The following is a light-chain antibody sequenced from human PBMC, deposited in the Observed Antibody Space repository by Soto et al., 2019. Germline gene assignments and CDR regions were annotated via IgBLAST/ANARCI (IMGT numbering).Light chain of an antibody. V-gene: IGKV1D-12*01. CDR3: LQANSFPVT. CDR1: QDVSRW. CDR2: GAS. Sequence: IPMTPSPSSVSASVGDRVTITCRASQDVSRWLAWYQQKPGKAPNLLIYGASTLQSGVPSRFSGSGSGTDFTLTITSLQPEDFATYYCLQANSFPVTFGPGTKLDIK. J-gene: IGKJ3*01.